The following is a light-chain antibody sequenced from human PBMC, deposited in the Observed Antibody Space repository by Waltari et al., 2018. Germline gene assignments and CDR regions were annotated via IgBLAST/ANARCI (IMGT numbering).Light chain of an antibody. J-gene: IGKJ5*01. CDR1: QAISIW. V-gene: IGKV1-12*01. CDR3: QQANSFPFT. Sequence: RAGQAISIWVAWYQQKPGKSPKLLIYSASKLQSGVPSRFSGSGSGTDFTLTISSLQPEDFATYYCQQANSFPFTFGQGTRLEIK. CDR2: SAS.